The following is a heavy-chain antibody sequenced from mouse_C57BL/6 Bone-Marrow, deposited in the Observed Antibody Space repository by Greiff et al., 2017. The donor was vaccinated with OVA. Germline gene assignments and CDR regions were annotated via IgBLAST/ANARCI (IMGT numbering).Heavy chain of an antibody. Sequence: VQLQQSGAELVRPGASVKLSCTASGFNIKDDYMHWVKQRPEQGLEWIGWIDPENGDTEYASKFQGKATITADTSSNTAYLQLSSLTSEDTAVYYCTTSNYYGSSLVWGTGTTVTVSS. CDR1: GFNIKDDY. J-gene: IGHJ1*03. CDR2: IDPENGDT. V-gene: IGHV14-4*01. D-gene: IGHD1-1*01. CDR3: TTSNYYGSSLV.